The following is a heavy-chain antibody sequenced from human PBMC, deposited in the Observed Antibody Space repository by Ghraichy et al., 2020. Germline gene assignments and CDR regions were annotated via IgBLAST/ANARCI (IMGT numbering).Heavy chain of an antibody. J-gene: IGHJ3*02. V-gene: IGHV4-31*03. Sequence: SETLSLTCTVSGGSISSGGYYWSWIRQHPGKGLEWIGYIYYSGSTYYNPSLKSRVTISVDTSKNQFSLKLSSVTAADTAVYYCARDRAHYDFWSGYYPQSPSGAFDIWGQGTMVTVSS. CDR2: IYYSGST. D-gene: IGHD3-3*01. CDR1: GGSISSGGYY. CDR3: ARDRAHYDFWSGYYPQSPSGAFDI.